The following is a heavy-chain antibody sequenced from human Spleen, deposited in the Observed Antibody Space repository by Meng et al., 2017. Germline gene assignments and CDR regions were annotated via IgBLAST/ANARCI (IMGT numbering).Heavy chain of an antibody. V-gene: IGHV4-34*01. J-gene: IGHJ4*02. CDR2: INHSGST. CDR1: GGSFSDYY. Sequence: VQLQQLGAGLLKPSETRSLPCVVSGGSFSDYYWSWIRQPPGKGLEWIGEINHSGSTNYNPSLESRATISVDTSQNNLSLKLSSVTAADSAVYYCARGPTTMAHDFDYWGQGTLVTVSS. CDR3: ARGPTTMAHDFDY. D-gene: IGHD4-11*01.